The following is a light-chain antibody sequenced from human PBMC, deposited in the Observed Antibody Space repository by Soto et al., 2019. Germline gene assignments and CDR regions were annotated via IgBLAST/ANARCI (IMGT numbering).Light chain of an antibody. CDR1: QSVTSNY. CDR3: QQYGSSPT. V-gene: IGKV3-20*01. CDR2: GAS. Sequence: EIVLTQSPGTLSLSPGEGGTLSCRASQSVTSNYIAWYQQKPGQAPRLLILGASSRATCIPDRFSGSGSGTDFTLTISRLDPEDFAVYYCQQYGSSPTFGPGTKVDIK. J-gene: IGKJ3*01.